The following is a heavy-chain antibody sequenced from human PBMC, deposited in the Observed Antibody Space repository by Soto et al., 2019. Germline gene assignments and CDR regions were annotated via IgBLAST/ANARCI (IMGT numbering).Heavy chain of an antibody. CDR1: GGTFSSYA. Sequence: SVKVSCKASGGTFSSYAISWVRQAPGQGLEWMGGIIPIFGTANYAQKFQGRVTITADESTSTAYMELSSLRSEDTAVYYCARVPRYCSGGSCHGLFDYWGQGTLVPVSS. CDR2: IIPIFGTA. CDR3: ARVPRYCSGGSCHGLFDY. J-gene: IGHJ4*02. D-gene: IGHD2-15*01. V-gene: IGHV1-69*13.